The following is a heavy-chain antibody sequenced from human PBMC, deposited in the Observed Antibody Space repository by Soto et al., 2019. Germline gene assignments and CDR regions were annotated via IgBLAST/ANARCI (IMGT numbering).Heavy chain of an antibody. CDR1: GYTFTSYG. Sequence: ASVNVSCKGSGYTFTSYGVSWVRQAPGQGLEWMGWISAYNGNTNYAQKLQGRVTMTTDTSTSTAYMELRSLRSDDTAVYYCALYGDSDYYYYYYGMDVWGQGTTVTVSS. CDR2: ISAYNGNT. J-gene: IGHJ6*02. V-gene: IGHV1-18*01. CDR3: ALYGDSDYYYYYYGMDV. D-gene: IGHD4-17*01.